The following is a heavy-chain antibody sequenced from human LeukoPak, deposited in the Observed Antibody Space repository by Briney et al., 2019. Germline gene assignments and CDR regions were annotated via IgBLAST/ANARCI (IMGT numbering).Heavy chain of an antibody. J-gene: IGHJ4*02. CDR2: VRYDGNDK. V-gene: IGHV3-30*02. D-gene: IGHD3-9*01. Sequence: GGSLRLSCAASGFTFSSYAMHWVRQAPGKGLEWVAFVRYDGNDKYYADSVKGRFTISKDNSKNTVYLQMNSLRAEDTAVYYCASLYYDILTGYYDYWGQGTLVTVSS. CDR1: GFTFSSYA. CDR3: ASLYYDILTGYYDY.